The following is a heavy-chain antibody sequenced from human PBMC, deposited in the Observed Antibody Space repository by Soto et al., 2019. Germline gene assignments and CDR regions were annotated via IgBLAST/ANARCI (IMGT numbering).Heavy chain of an antibody. J-gene: IGHJ4*02. CDR1: GFSLTSPAVG. D-gene: IGHD6-19*01. CDR2: IYWDDDN. Sequence: QITLKESGPPLVKPTQPLTLTCTFSGFSLTSPAVGVNWIRQPPGKALEWLALIYWDDDNQYSPSLQSRLTIPNDTSQNQVVLTMPNIDPVDTATYYCAHGSGWLSDYWGQGTLVTVSS. CDR3: AHGSGWLSDY. V-gene: IGHV2-5*02.